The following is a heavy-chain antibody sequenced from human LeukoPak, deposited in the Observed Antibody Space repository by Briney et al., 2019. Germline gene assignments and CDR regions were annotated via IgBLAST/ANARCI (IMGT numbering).Heavy chain of an antibody. CDR1: GGTFSSYA. J-gene: IGHJ5*02. D-gene: IGHD5-24*01. CDR3: ARGANPRDGYSSWFDP. CDR2: IIPIFGTA. Sequence: SVKVSCKASGGTFSSYAISWVRQAPGQGLEWMGRIIPIFGTANYAQKFQGRVTITTDESTSTAYMELSGLRFEDTAVYYCARGANPRDGYSSWFDPWGQGTLVTVSS. V-gene: IGHV1-69*05.